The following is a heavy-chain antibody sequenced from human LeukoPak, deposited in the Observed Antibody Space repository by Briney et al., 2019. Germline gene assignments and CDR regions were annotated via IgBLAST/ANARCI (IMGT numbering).Heavy chain of an antibody. CDR1: GGSISSCY. V-gene: IGHV4-59*01. CDR2: IYYSGST. D-gene: IGHD6-6*01. J-gene: IGHJ4*02. Sequence: SETLSLTCTVSGGSISSCYWSWIRQHPGKGLEWIGYIYYSGSTNYNPSLKSRVTISVDTSKNQFSLKLSSVTAADTAVYYCARGRQLVPRAYYFDYWGQGTLVTVSS. CDR3: ARGRQLVPRAYYFDY.